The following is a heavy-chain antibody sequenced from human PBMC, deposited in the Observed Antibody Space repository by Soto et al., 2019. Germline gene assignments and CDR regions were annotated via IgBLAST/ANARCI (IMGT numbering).Heavy chain of an antibody. Sequence: GGSLRLSCAASGFTFSSYGMHWVRQAPGKGLEWVAVISYDGSNKYYADSVKGRFTISRDSSKNTLYLQMNSLRAEDTAVYYCAKDNTYYDIFTCSQYYFDYWGQVTLFTISS. D-gene: IGHD3-9*01. CDR3: AKDNTYYDIFTCSQYYFDY. V-gene: IGHV3-30*18. CDR1: GFTFSSYG. CDR2: ISYDGSNK. J-gene: IGHJ4*02.